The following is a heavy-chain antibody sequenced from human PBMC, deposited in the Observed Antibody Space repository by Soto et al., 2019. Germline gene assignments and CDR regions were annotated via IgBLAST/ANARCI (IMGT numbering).Heavy chain of an antibody. CDR2: ITDTGGDA. V-gene: IGHV3-23*01. J-gene: IGHJ4*02. D-gene: IGHD3-10*01. CDR3: ARGSTDSYPGSRVFDF. CDR1: GLTFGSRA. Sequence: GGSLRLSCVASGLTFGSRAMSWVRQAPGEGLQWVSTITDTGGDAKYADSVRGRFVISRDNSKKILYLQMTSLTAEDSAMYFCARGSTDSYPGSRVFDFWGRGTLVTVSS.